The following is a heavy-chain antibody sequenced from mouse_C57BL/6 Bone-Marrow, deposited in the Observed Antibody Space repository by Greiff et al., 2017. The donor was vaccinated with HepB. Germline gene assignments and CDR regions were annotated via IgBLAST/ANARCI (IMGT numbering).Heavy chain of an antibody. D-gene: IGHD2-4*01. J-gene: IGHJ4*01. Sequence: EVKLVESGPVLVKPGASVKMSCKASGYTFTDYYMNWVKQSHGKSLEWIGVINPYNGGTSYNQKFKGKATLTVDKSSSTTYMELNSLTSEDSAVYYCARGRGYYDYDRGYYAMDYWGQGTSVTVSS. CDR3: ARGRGYYDYDRGYYAMDY. V-gene: IGHV1-19*01. CDR1: GYTFTDYY. CDR2: INPYNGGT.